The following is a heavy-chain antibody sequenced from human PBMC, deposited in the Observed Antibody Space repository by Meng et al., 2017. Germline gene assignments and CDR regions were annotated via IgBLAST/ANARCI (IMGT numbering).Heavy chain of an antibody. CDR2: ISSSGSTI. CDR3: AYYYGSGSWAIGAFDI. CDR1: GFTFSSYE. V-gene: IGHV3-48*03. D-gene: IGHD3-10*01. Sequence: GESLKISCAASGFTFSSYEMNWVRQAPGKGLEWVSYISSSGSTIYYADSVKGRFTISRDNSKNTLYLQMNSLRAEDTAVYYCAYYYGSGSWAIGAFDIRGQGTMVTVSS. J-gene: IGHJ3*02.